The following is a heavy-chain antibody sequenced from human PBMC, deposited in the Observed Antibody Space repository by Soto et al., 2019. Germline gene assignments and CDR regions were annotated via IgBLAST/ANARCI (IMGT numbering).Heavy chain of an antibody. CDR1: GFTFSSYA. CDR2: ISGSGGST. D-gene: IGHD3-3*01. CDR3: AKDTRGKIRVLEWLFGPFDY. Sequence: GGSLRLSCAASGFTFSSYAMSWVRQAPGKGLEWVSAISGSGGSTYYADSVKGRFTISRDNSKNTLYLQMNSLRAEDTAVYYCAKDTRGKIRVLEWLFGPFDYWGQGTLVTVSS. J-gene: IGHJ4*02. V-gene: IGHV3-23*01.